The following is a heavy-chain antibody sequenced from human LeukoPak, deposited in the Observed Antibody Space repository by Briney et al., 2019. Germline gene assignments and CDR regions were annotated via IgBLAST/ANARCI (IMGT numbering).Heavy chain of an antibody. Sequence: SETLSLTCTVSGGSISGGNWWSWVRQPPGKGLEWFGEILHTGNTNYNPSLKSRVTISVDKSNNQFSLKLSSVTAADTAVYYCARNGHYSLDYWGQGTLVTVSS. CDR3: ARNGHYSLDY. D-gene: IGHD3-10*01. V-gene: IGHV4-4*02. J-gene: IGHJ4*02. CDR1: GGSISGGNW. CDR2: ILHTGNT.